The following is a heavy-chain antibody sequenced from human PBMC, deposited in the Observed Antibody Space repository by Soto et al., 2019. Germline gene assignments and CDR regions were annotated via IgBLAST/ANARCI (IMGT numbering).Heavy chain of an antibody. V-gene: IGHV2-5*02. J-gene: IGHJ4*02. CDR3: AHRLAEFGSRLAFDY. Sequence: QITLKESGPTLVKPTQTLTLTCTFSGFSLSTSGVSVGWVRQPPGKALEWLALIFWDDDTRYSPSLRNRLTITKDTSKSEVGLTMINMDPVDTATYFCAHRLAEFGSRLAFDYWGQGTLVTVSS. CDR1: GFSLSTSGVS. D-gene: IGHD3-10*01. CDR2: IFWDDDT.